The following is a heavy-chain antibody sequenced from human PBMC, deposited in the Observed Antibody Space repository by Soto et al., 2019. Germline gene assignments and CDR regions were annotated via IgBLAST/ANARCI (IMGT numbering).Heavy chain of an antibody. D-gene: IGHD6-6*01. CDR3: AKVSYNSWSIDY. Sequence: PGGSLRLSCAASEFTVSNNYMTWVRQAPGKGLEWVSLIYSGGSTYSVDSVKGRFTISRDNAKNSLYLQMNSLRAKDTAVYYCAKVSYNSWSIDYWGQGTLVTVSS. J-gene: IGHJ4*02. V-gene: IGHV3-66*01. CDR2: IYSGGST. CDR1: EFTVSNNY.